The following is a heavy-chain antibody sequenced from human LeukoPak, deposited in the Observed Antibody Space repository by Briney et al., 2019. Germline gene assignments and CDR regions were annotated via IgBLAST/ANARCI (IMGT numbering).Heavy chain of an antibody. J-gene: IGHJ4*02. CDR3: ARVPMRYYDILTGYYPFDY. Sequence: GSSVKVSCKASGGTFSSYAISWVRQAPGQGLEWMGRIIPILGIANYAQKFQGRVTITADKSTSTAYMELSSLRSEDTAVYYCARVPMRYYDILTGYYPFDYWGQGTLVTVSS. V-gene: IGHV1-69*04. D-gene: IGHD3-9*01. CDR1: GGTFSSYA. CDR2: IIPILGIA.